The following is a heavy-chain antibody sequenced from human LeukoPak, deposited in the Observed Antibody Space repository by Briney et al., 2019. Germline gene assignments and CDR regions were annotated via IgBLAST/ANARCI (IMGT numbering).Heavy chain of an antibody. CDR1: GGSISSYY. Sequence: SETLSLTCTVSGGSISSYYWSWIRQPPGKGLEWIGYIYYSGSTNYNPSLKSRVTISVDTSKNQFSLKLSSVTAADTAVYYCARDHRDYYDSSGYYRGWYFDLWGRGTLVTVSS. J-gene: IGHJ2*01. D-gene: IGHD3-22*01. CDR2: IYYSGST. CDR3: ARDHRDYYDSSGYYRGWYFDL. V-gene: IGHV4-59*12.